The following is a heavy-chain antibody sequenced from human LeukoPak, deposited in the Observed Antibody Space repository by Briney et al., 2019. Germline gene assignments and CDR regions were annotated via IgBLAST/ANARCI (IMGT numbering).Heavy chain of an antibody. J-gene: IGHJ4*02. V-gene: IGHV1-2*02. CDR2: INPNDSDT. CDR3: ARANFLYCSSSTCLFDY. CDR1: GYTFTDYY. Sequence: ASVKVSCKASGYTFTDYYMHWVRQAPGQGFEWMGWINPNDSDTNYAQKFQGRVTMTRDTSISTAHMEVSRLRSDDTAVYYCARANFLYCSSSTCLFDYWGQGTLVTVSS. D-gene: IGHD2-2*01.